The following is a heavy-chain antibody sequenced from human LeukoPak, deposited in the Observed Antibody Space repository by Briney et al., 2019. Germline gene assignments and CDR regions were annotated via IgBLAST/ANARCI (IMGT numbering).Heavy chain of an antibody. Sequence: SETLSLTCAVYGGSSSGYYWSRIRQPPGKGLEWIGEINHSGSTNYNPSLKSRVTISVDTSKNQFSLKLSSVTAADTAVYYCARGKNYDILTGYSTTPFDYWGQGTLVTVSS. J-gene: IGHJ4*02. CDR1: GGSSSGYY. D-gene: IGHD3-9*01. V-gene: IGHV4-34*01. CDR3: ARGKNYDILTGYSTTPFDY. CDR2: INHSGST.